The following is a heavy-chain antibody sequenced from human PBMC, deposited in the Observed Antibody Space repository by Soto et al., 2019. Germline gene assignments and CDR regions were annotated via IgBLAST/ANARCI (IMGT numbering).Heavy chain of an antibody. CDR3: AKAKNDYNWDNRPPFDY. D-gene: IGHD1-20*01. J-gene: IGHJ4*02. CDR2: ISANDVGT. CDR1: GFTLRNYA. V-gene: IGHV3-23*01. Sequence: GWSLRLSCEASGFTLRNYAMTLVRQAPGKGLEWVSLISANDVGTYYAESVKTRFTISTDQSRNTVYLQMDSLRADDTAIYYCAKAKNDYNWDNRPPFDYWGEGTSVTVSS.